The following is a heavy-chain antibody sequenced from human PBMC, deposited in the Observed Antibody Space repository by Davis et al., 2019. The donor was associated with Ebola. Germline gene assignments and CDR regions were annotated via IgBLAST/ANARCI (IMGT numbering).Heavy chain of an antibody. J-gene: IGHJ3*02. CDR3: VKDTSNIWFDI. V-gene: IGHV3-23*01. CDR1: GFIFSTYV. Sequence: GESLKISCSASGFIFSTYVMSWVCRAPGKGLEWVSTLGTSADTYYADSVKGRFTISRDNSKNTLHLQMNSLRVEYTAMYYCVKDTSNIWFDIWGKGTNVSVSS. CDR2: LGTSADT. D-gene: IGHD2/OR15-2a*01.